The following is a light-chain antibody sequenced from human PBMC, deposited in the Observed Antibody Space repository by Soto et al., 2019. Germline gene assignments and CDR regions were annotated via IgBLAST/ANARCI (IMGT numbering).Light chain of an antibody. CDR3: QHYCSSPPFT. CDR1: QSVSSSY. V-gene: IGKV3-20*01. Sequence: EIVLTQSPGTLSLSPGERATLSCRASQSVSSSYFAWYQQKPGQAPRLLIYGASSRATGIPDRFSGSGSVTDFTLTISRLEPEDFAVYYCQHYCSSPPFTFGGGNKVEIK. J-gene: IGKJ4*01. CDR2: GAS.